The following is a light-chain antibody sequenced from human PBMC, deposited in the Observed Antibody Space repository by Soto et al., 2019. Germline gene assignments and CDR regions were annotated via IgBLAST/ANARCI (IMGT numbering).Light chain of an antibody. Sequence: EIVMTQSPATLSVSPGERATLSCRASRSVSSNLAWYQQKPGQAPSLLIYGASTRATGIPARFSGSGSGTVFTLTISSLQSEDFALYYCQQYNNWPAITFGQGTRLEIK. V-gene: IGKV3D-15*01. CDR1: RSVSSN. CDR3: QQYNNWPAIT. J-gene: IGKJ5*01. CDR2: GAS.